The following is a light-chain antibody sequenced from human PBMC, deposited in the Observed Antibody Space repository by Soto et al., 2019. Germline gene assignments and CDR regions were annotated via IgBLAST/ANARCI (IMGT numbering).Light chain of an antibody. CDR1: SSDVGGYNY. CDR2: EVS. CDR3: SSYAGSNDFV. J-gene: IGLJ1*01. Sequence: QSVLTQPPSASVSPRQSVTISCTGTSSDVGGYNYVSWDQQHPGRAPKLMIYEVSEPPSGVPDRFSGSQSSNTASLTVSGLQAEDEADYYCSSYAGSNDFVFGTGTKVTDL. V-gene: IGLV2-8*01.